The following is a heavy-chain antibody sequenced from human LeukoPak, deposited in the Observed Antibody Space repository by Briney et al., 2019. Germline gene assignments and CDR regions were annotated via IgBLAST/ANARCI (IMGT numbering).Heavy chain of an antibody. CDR1: GYTFTSYG. V-gene: IGHV1-18*01. CDR2: ISAYNGNT. CDR3: ARDQHMVVVAGSAFDI. Sequence: ASVKVSCKASGYTFTSYGISWVRQAPGQGLEWMGWISAYNGNTNYAQKLQGRVTMTTDTSTSTAYMELRSLRSDDTAVYYCARDQHMVVVAGSAFDIWGQGTMVTVSS. D-gene: IGHD2-15*01. J-gene: IGHJ3*02.